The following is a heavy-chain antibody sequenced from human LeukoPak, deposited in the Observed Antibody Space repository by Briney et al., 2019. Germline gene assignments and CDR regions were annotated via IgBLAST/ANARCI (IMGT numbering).Heavy chain of an antibody. V-gene: IGHV1-2*02. CDR2: INPNSGGT. J-gene: IGHJ4*03. CDR3: ARASLIPVAEKLPFEY. D-gene: IGHD6-19*01. Sequence: ASVKVSCKASEYTFTAYYMHWVRQAPGQGLESMGWINPNSGGTNYAQKFQGRVTMTRDTSISTVYMELSSLRSDDTAVYFCARASLIPVAEKLPFEYWGHGTLVTVSS. CDR1: EYTFTAYY.